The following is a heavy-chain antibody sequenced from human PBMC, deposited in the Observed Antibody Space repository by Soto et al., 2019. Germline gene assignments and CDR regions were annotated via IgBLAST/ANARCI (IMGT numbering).Heavy chain of an antibody. J-gene: IGHJ6*02. D-gene: IGHD6-6*01. CDR2: NYYSGIT. CDR1: GGSISSGGYY. CDR3: ARGTSIAGLDYGMDV. Sequence: QVQLQESGPGLVKPSQTLSLTCTVSGGSISSGGYYWTWIRQHPVKGLEWIGYNYYSGITYYNPSRKTRFTISLDTSKNEFSMKLSSVTAADTAVYYCARGTSIAGLDYGMDVWGQGTTVTVSS. V-gene: IGHV4-31*03.